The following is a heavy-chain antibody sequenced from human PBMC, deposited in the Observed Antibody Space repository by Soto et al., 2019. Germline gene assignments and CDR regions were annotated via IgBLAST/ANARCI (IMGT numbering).Heavy chain of an antibody. CDR2: ISGSGRDT. V-gene: IGHV3-23*01. J-gene: IGHJ4*01. CDR3: AKERLEEVGTFFEF. CDR1: GFTFSNYA. D-gene: IGHD6-13*01. Sequence: SLRLSCEASGFTFSNYAMSWVRQGPEKGLEWVSGISGSGRDTYYADSVKGRLTISRDNAKNTLFLQMNSLRAEDAASYYCAKERLEEVGTFFEFWGHGSRVTSPQ.